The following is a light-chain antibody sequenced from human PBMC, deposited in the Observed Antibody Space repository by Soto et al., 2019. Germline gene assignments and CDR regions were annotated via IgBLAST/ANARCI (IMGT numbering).Light chain of an antibody. V-gene: IGLV3-21*04. CDR1: NIGSKS. CDR2: YDS. Sequence: SYELTQPPSVSVAPGKTARITCGGTNIGSKSVHWYQQKPGQAPVLVIYYDSDRPSGIPERFSGSNSGNTATLTISRVEAGDEADYYCQVWDSSSDHVVFGGGTTLTVL. J-gene: IGLJ2*01. CDR3: QVWDSSSDHVV.